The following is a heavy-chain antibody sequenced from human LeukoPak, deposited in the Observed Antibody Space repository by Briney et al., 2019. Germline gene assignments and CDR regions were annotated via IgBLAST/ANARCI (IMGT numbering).Heavy chain of an antibody. D-gene: IGHD4-11*01. CDR2: ISRSSSYI. V-gene: IGHV3-21*01. CDR3: ARDSNDYPNWFDP. Sequence: GGSLRLSCAASGFTFSSYSMNWVRQAPGKGLDWVSSISRSSSYIYYADSVKGRFTISRDNAKNSLYLQMNSLRAEDTAVYYCARDSNDYPNWFDPWGQGTLVTVSS. CDR1: GFTFSSYS. J-gene: IGHJ5*02.